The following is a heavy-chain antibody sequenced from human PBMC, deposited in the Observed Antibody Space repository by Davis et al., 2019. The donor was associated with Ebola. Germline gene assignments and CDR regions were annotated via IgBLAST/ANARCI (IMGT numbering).Heavy chain of an antibody. D-gene: IGHD1-1*01. CDR1: GASISSGAYY. V-gene: IGHV4-31*03. Sequence: TLSLTCTVSGASISSGAYYWSWIRQHPGKGLEWIGNTYYSGSTHYNPSLKSRAAISVDTSKNQFSLKLSSVTAADTAVYYCARGLFWSGLDVWGQGTTVTVSS. CDR2: TYYSGST. CDR3: ARGLFWSGLDV. J-gene: IGHJ6*02.